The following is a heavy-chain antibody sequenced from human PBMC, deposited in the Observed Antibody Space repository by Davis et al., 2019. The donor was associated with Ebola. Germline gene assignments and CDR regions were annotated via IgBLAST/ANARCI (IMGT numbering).Heavy chain of an antibody. CDR2: INHSGST. D-gene: IGHD3-3*01. V-gene: IGHV4-34*01. CDR3: ARGPRFLEWLLLATDAFDI. Sequence: MPSETLSLTCAVYGGSFSDYYWSWIRLPPGKGLAWIGEINHSGSTNFNPSLKSRVTISVDTSKNQFSLKLSSVTAADTAVYYCARGPRFLEWLLLATDAFDIWGQGTMVTVSS. CDR1: GGSFSDYY. J-gene: IGHJ3*02.